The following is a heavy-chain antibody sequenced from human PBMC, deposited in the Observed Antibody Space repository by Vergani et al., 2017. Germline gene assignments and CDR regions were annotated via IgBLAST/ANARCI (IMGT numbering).Heavy chain of an antibody. CDR1: GGSFSVYY. V-gene: IGHV4-34*01. CDR2: INDIGTT. D-gene: IGHD5-12*01. Sequence: QVQLQQWGAGLLKPSETLSLTCGVPGGSFSVYYWSWIRQSPGKGLEWIGAINDIGTTNYNTSLRSRVTISVDPSKTQFSLRLNSVTAADTAVYFCARFRGPDIVGTAFDHWAQGTLVTVSS. J-gene: IGHJ4*02. CDR3: ARFRGPDIVGTAFDH.